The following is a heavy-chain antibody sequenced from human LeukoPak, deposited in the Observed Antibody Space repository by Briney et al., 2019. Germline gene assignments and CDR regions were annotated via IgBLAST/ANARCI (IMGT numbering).Heavy chain of an antibody. CDR3: ASHPVPAASLMTTVTTGQPEFDY. Sequence: GGSLRLSCAASGFTFSSYWMSWVRQAPGKGLEWVANIKQDGSEKYYVDPVKGRFTISRDNAKNSLYLQMNSLRAEDTAVYYCASHPVPAASLMTTVTTGQPEFDYWGQGTLVTVSS. CDR1: GFTFSSYW. V-gene: IGHV3-7*01. CDR2: IKQDGSEK. J-gene: IGHJ4*02. D-gene: IGHD4-11*01.